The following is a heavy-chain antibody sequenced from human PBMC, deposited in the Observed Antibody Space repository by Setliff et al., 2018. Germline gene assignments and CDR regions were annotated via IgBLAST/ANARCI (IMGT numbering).Heavy chain of an antibody. D-gene: IGHD3-10*01. CDR2: INPKNGGI. Sequence: ASVKVSCKASGYTFTSYGINWVRQAPGQGLEWMGWINPKNGGILYSQKFEGRVSMTGDRTISTVYMDLRSLTFDDTAVYYCARPRSNYNRGAFSIWGQGTMVTVSS. CDR3: ARPRSNYNRGAFSI. CDR1: GYTFTSYG. J-gene: IGHJ3*02. V-gene: IGHV1-2*02.